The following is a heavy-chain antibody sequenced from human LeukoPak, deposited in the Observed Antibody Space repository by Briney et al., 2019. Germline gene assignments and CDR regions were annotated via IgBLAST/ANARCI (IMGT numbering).Heavy chain of an antibody. Sequence: PGGSLRLSCAASGFTLSSYAMSWVRQAPGKGLEWVTAISGSGGSTYYADSVKGRFTISRDNSKNTLYLQMNSLRAEDTAVYYCAKAQGNSGLYDAFDIWGRGTMVTVSS. V-gene: IGHV3-23*01. CDR1: GFTLSSYA. D-gene: IGHD6-19*01. CDR3: AKAQGNSGLYDAFDI. CDR2: ISGSGGST. J-gene: IGHJ3*02.